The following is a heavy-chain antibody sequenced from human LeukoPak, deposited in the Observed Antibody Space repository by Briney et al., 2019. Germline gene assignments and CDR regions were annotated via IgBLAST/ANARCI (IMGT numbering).Heavy chain of an antibody. CDR3: ARDGITMVRGGGAFDI. J-gene: IGHJ3*02. Sequence: ASVKVSCNASGYTFTSYYMHWVRQAPGQGLEWMGIINPSGGSTSYAQKFQGRVTMTRDMSTSTVYMELSSLRSEDTAVYYCARDGITMVRGGGAFDIWGQGTMVTVSS. CDR1: GYTFTSYY. V-gene: IGHV1-46*01. CDR2: INPSGGST. D-gene: IGHD3-10*01.